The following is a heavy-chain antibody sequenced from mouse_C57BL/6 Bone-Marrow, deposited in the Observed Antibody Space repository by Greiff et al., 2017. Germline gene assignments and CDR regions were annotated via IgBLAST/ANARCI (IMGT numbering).Heavy chain of an antibody. CDR2: IYPRSGNT. CDR3: ARGDLLWLRQGVDY. Sequence: VQLQQSGAELARPGASVKLSCKASGYTFTSYGISWVKQRTGQGLEWIGEIYPRSGNTYYNEKFKGKATLTADKSSSTAYMELRSLTSEDSAVYFCARGDLLWLRQGVDYGGQGTTLTVSA. CDR1: GYTFTSYG. D-gene: IGHD2-2*01. V-gene: IGHV1-81*01. J-gene: IGHJ2*01.